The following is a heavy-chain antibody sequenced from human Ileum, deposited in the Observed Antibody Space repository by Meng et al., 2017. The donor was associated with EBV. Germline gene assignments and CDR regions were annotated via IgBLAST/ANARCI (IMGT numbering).Heavy chain of an antibody. CDR1: GGSISSSNYY. CDR2: IYNSGST. J-gene: IGHJ2*01. Sequence: QVQQPDAGPGMMKPSQTLSFTCSVSGGSISSSNYYWSWIRQPPGKGLGWSGHIYNSGSTYYNPSLKSRITISVDTSKNQFSLKLSSVTAADTAVYYCARGQKGYFDLWGRGTLVTVSS. V-gene: IGHV4-30-4*01. CDR3: ARGQKGYFDL.